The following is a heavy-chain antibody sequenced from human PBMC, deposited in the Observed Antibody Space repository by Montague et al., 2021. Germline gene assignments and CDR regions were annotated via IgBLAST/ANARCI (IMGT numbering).Heavy chain of an antibody. J-gene: IGHJ4*02. D-gene: IGHD7-27*01. CDR1: GGSISEFY. CDR3: ARRLGNRAPFYY. V-gene: IGHV4-59*08. CDR2: IYDSGTT. Sequence: SETLSLTCTVTGGSISEFYWSWIRQSPEKGLEWIGYIYDSGTTNYNPSLKNRVTISADTSMNQFSLNLRSVTAADTAVYFCARRLGNRAPFYYWGQGTLVTVSS.